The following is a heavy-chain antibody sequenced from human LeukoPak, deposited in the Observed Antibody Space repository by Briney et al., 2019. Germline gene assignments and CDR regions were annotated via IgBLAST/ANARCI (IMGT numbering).Heavy chain of an antibody. D-gene: IGHD3-22*01. CDR3: ARVFYDSGGYYYDH. V-gene: IGHV3-64*01. Sequence: GGSLRLSCAASGFTFSSYAMHWVRQAPGQGLEYVSAISSSGGSTYYANSVKGRFTISRDNSKNTLYLQMGSLRAEDMAVYYCARVFYDSGGYYYDHWGQGTLVTVSP. CDR2: ISSSGGST. CDR1: GFTFSSYA. J-gene: IGHJ5*02.